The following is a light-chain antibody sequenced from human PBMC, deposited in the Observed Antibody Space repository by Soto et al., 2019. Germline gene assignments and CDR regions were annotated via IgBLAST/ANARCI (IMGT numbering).Light chain of an antibody. CDR2: LNN. V-gene: IGLV1-40*01. CDR1: SSNIGAGYD. J-gene: IGLJ3*02. Sequence: QSVLTQPPSVSGAPGQRVTISRTGSSSNIGAGYDVHWYQQIPGTAPKLLIYLNNNRPSGVPDRLSGSKSGTSASLAITGLQAEDEADYYCQSYDSSLSAWVFGGGTKLTVL. CDR3: QSYDSSLSAWV.